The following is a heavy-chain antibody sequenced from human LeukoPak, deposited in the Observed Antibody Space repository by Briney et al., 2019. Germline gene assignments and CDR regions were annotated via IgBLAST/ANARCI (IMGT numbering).Heavy chain of an antibody. V-gene: IGHV3-48*03. Sequence: GGSLTLSCAASGFTFSSYEMNWVRQAPGKGLEGVSYISSSGSTIYYADSVKGRFTISRDNAKNSLYLQMNSLRAEDTAVYYCARGDSGSYYFDYWGQGTLVTVSS. CDR3: ARGDSGSYYFDY. CDR2: ISSSGSTI. J-gene: IGHJ4*02. CDR1: GFTFSSYE. D-gene: IGHD1-26*01.